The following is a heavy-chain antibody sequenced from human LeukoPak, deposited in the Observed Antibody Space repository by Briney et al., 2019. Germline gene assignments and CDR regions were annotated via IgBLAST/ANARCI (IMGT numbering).Heavy chain of an antibody. D-gene: IGHD5-12*01. V-gene: IGHV3-23*01. CDR2: IGGSGGST. J-gene: IGHJ4*02. CDR3: ARSLVVDGYILYYFDY. CDR1: GFTFSSYA. Sequence: PGGSLRLSCAASGFTFSSYAMSWVRQAPGKGLEWVSAIGGSGGSTYYAHSVKGRFTISRDNSKNTLYLQMNSLRAEDTAVYYCARSLVVDGYILYYFDYWGQGTLVTVSS.